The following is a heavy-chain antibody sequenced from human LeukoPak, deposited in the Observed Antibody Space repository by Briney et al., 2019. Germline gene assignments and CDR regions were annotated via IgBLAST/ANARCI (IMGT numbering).Heavy chain of an antibody. D-gene: IGHD3-10*01. Sequence: GGSLRLSCAASGFTLSSKVMHWVRQAPGTGLVLVSRIIRDGTGTDYADSVKGRFTISRDIATNTLYLQMNSLRAEDTAVYYCARAVGYGAGSYGFDIWGQGTTVTVSS. CDR2: IIRDGTGT. J-gene: IGHJ3*02. V-gene: IGHV3-74*01. CDR3: ARAVGYGAGSYGFDI. CDR1: GFTLSSKV.